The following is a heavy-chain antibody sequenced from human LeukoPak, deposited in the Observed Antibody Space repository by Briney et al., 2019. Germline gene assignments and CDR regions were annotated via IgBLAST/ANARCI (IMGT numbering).Heavy chain of an antibody. Sequence: GESLKISCKGSGYTFTSYWIAWVRQMPGKGLEWMGIIYPGDSDTRYSPSFQGQVTISADKSISTAYLQWSSLKASDTAMYYCARVVGATNPHYYYYYMDVWGKGTTVTVSS. CDR3: ARVVGATNPHYYYYYMDV. V-gene: IGHV5-51*01. D-gene: IGHD1-26*01. J-gene: IGHJ6*03. CDR2: IYPGDSDT. CDR1: GYTFTSYW.